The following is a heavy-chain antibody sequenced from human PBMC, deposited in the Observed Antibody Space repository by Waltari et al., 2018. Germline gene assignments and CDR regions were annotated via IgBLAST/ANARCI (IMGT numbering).Heavy chain of an antibody. CDR1: GGSITTYY. D-gene: IGHD6-19*01. CDR2: MFYNGSP. Sequence: QVQLQESGPGLVKPSETLSLTCTVSGGSITTYYWTWIRPPPGRGLEWIGYMFYNGSPNNNPSLKSRVTISIDTSKNQVSLNLSSVTAADTAIYYCARDTIAVGYFDLWGQGTLVTVSS. J-gene: IGHJ4*02. V-gene: IGHV4-59*01. CDR3: ARDTIAVGYFDL.